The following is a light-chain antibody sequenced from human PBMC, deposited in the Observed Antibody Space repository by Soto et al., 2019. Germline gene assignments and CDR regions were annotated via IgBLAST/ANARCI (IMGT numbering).Light chain of an antibody. CDR2: KVS. J-gene: IGKJ1*01. CDR1: QSLVYSDGNAY. CDR3: MQGTYWPRT. Sequence: GVTQSPLSPPLPLGQPAPLSCRANQSLVYSDGNAYLNWFQQRPGQSPRRLIYKVSNRDSRVPDRFSGSGSGTDFTLKISRVEAEDVGVYYCMQGTYWPRTFGQGTKVDIK. V-gene: IGKV2-30*01.